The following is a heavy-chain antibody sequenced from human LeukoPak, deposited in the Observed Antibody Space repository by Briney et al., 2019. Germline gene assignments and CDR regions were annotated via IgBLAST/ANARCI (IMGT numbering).Heavy chain of an antibody. CDR3: AKDWGSSDWYNRFDP. Sequence: PGGSLRLSCAASGFTFSASAIHWVRQASGKGLEWVGRIRSKANSYATTFAASVKGRFTISRDDSKNTAYLQMNSLRVEDTAVYYCAKDWGSSDWYNRFDPWGQGTLVTVSS. D-gene: IGHD6-19*01. V-gene: IGHV3-73*01. CDR1: GFTFSASA. J-gene: IGHJ5*02. CDR2: IRSKANSYAT.